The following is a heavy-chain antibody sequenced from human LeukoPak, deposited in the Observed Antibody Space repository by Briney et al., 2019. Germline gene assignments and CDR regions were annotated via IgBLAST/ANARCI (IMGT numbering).Heavy chain of an antibody. J-gene: IGHJ4*02. CDR2: IWYDGSNK. V-gene: IGHV3-33*01. Sequence: GGSLRLSCAASGFTFSSYGMHWVRQAPGKGLEWVAVIWYDGSNKYYADSVKGRFTISRDNSKNTLYLQMNSLRAEDTAVYYCAREMEYYYGSGSYLGPGYWGQGTLVTVSS. CDR3: AREMEYYYGSGSYLGPGY. CDR1: GFTFSSYG. D-gene: IGHD3-10*01.